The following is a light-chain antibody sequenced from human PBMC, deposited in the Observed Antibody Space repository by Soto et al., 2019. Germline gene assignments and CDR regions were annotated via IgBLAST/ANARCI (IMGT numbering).Light chain of an antibody. V-gene: IGKV3-11*01. J-gene: IGKJ4*01. Sequence: IVLTQSTATLALYPGERATLSCRASQSVRSFLVWYQQKPGQAPRLLIDNASNRATGIPARFSGSGSETDFTLTISSLEPEDSAVYYCQQRSNWPLTFGGGTKVEIK. CDR1: QSVRSF. CDR3: QQRSNWPLT. CDR2: NAS.